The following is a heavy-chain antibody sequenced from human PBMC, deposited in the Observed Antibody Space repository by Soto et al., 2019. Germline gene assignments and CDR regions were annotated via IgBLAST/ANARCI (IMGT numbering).Heavy chain of an antibody. D-gene: IGHD2-8*01. CDR1: GGTFSSYA. CDR3: ARDDTNGVLRFDY. V-gene: IGHV1-69*06. CDR2: IIPIFGTA. J-gene: IGHJ4*02. Sequence: SVKVSCKASGGTFSSYAISWVRQAPGQGLEWMGGIIPIFGTANYAQKFQGRVTITADKSTSTAYMELSSLRSEDTAVYYCARDDTNGVLRFDYWGQGTLVTVS.